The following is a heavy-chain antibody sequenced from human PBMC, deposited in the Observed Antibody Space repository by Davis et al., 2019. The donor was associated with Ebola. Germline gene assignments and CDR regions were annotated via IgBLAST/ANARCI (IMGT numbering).Heavy chain of an antibody. CDR2: INSDGSST. CDR3: ARGGVVVQAATVPGYANY. Sequence: PGGSLRPSCAASGFTLSGYWMHWVRQAPGKGLVWVSRINSDGSSTSYADSVKGRFTISRDNAKNTLYLQMNSLRAEDTAVYYCARGGVVVQAATVPGYANYWGQGTLVTVSS. CDR1: GFTLSGYW. J-gene: IGHJ4*02. D-gene: IGHD2-2*01. V-gene: IGHV3-74*01.